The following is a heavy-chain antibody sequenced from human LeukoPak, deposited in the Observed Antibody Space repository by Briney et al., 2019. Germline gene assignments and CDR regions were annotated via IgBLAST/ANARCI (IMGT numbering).Heavy chain of an antibody. J-gene: IGHJ4*02. CDR3: AKGSSAAAGTGDY. D-gene: IGHD6-13*01. CDR2: ITAGGSA. CDR1: GFTFTTYA. Sequence: PGGSLGPSWASAGFTFTTYAMNWGHQAPGKRLEWVATITAGGSALYADSVKGRFTNYRDNYKNTLYMQMNSLSAEDTAVYYCAKGSSAAAGTGDYWGQGTLVTVSP. V-gene: IGHV3-23*01.